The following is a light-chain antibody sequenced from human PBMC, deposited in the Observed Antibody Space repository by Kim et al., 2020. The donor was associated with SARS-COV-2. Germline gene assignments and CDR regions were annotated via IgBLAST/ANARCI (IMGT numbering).Light chain of an antibody. CDR3: QQYDRWPLT. CDR2: GAS. CDR1: QSANSN. Sequence: VSPGGRATLFCRASQSANSNLAWYQQKPGQAPRLLIYGASTRATDIPARFSGSGSGTDFTLTISCLQSEDFAVYCCQQYDRWPLTFGGGTKVDIK. J-gene: IGKJ4*01. V-gene: IGKV3-15*01.